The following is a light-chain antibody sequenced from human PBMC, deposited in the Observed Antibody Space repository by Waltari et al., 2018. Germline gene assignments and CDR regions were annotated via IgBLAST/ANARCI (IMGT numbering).Light chain of an antibody. J-gene: IGLJ2*01. CDR3: AAWDDSLKGVL. Sequence: QSVLTQTPSVSEAPRQRVTISCSGRRSNIGNNAVNWYQQVPGKAPKLLVFADDLLPSGVSYRFSGSKSGTSASLAISGLRSEDEGVYFCAAWDDSLKGVLFGGGTKLTVL. CDR1: RSNIGNNA. CDR2: ADD. V-gene: IGLV1-36*01.